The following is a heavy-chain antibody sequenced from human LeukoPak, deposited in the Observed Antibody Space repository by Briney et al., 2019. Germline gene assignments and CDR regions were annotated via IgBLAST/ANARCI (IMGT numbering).Heavy chain of an antibody. D-gene: IGHD3-22*01. Sequence: GGSLRLSCADSGFTFSSCNMNWVRQAPGKGLEWISSISSSSSYIYYADSVKGRFTISRDNAKNSLYLQMNSLRAEDTAVYYCARGDKYYYDSSGYFDYWGQGTLVTVSS. J-gene: IGHJ4*02. CDR3: ARGDKYYYDSSGYFDY. CDR1: GFTFSSCN. CDR2: ISSSSSYI. V-gene: IGHV3-21*01.